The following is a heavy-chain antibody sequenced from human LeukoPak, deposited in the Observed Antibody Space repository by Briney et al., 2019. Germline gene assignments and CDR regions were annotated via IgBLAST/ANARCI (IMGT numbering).Heavy chain of an antibody. CDR2: IYYSGST. CDR1: GGSISSYY. Sequence: SETLSLTCTVSGGSISSYYWSWIRQPPGKGLEWIGYIYYSGSTNYNPSLKSRVTISVDTSKNQFSLKLSSVTAADTAVYYCARGLNYYDSSGYLDHFDYWGQGTLVTASS. CDR3: ARGLNYYDSSGYLDHFDY. J-gene: IGHJ4*02. D-gene: IGHD3-22*01. V-gene: IGHV4-59*01.